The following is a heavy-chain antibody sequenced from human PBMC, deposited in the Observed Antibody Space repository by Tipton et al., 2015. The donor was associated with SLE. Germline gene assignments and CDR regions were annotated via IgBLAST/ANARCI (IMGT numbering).Heavy chain of an antibody. J-gene: IGHJ5*02. CDR1: GGSISSYY. D-gene: IGHD1-14*01. CDR3: ARRNVAPPDTEAWLDP. CDR2: IYYSGST. Sequence: GLVKPSETLSLTCTVSGGSISSYYWSWIRQPPGKGLEWIGYIYYSGSTNYNPSLKSRVTISVDTSKNQFSLKLSSVTAADTAVYYCARRNVAPPDTEAWLDPWGQGTLVTVSS. V-gene: IGHV4-59*01.